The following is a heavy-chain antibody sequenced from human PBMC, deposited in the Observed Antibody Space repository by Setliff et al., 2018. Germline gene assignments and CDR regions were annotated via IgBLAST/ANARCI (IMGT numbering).Heavy chain of an antibody. J-gene: IGHJ6*03. CDR3: ARMAVRVASRPSSPLDYYYYMDL. CDR2: IHTSEST. V-gene: IGHV4-4*08. Sequence: SETLSLTCSVSGASISSYFWTWIRQPPGKGLEWIGNIHTSESTKYNPSLKSRVTISLDTSKSHFSLTLRSLTAADTAVYYCARMAVRVASRPSSPLDYYYYMDLWGKGATVTVSS. CDR1: GASISSYF. D-gene: IGHD6-6*01.